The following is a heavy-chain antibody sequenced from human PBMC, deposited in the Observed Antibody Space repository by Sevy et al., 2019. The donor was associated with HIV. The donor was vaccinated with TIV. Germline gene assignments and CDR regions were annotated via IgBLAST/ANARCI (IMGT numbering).Heavy chain of an antibody. CDR2: ISGGGGGT. CDR1: GFTFNNYA. CDR3: AKHYIHDIADGWYFDL. V-gene: IGHV3-23*01. J-gene: IGHJ2*01. Sequence: GGSLRLSCAASGFTFNNYAMSWVRQAPGKGLEGKGLEWVSTISGGGGGTNYADSVRGRFTISSDNSKKTLYLQVNSLRVEDTAVYYCAKHYIHDIADGWYFDLWGRGTLVTVSS. D-gene: IGHD6-13*01.